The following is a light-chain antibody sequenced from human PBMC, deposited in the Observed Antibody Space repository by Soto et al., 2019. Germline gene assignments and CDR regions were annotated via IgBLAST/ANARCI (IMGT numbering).Light chain of an antibody. V-gene: IGLV1-40*01. CDR2: GNS. J-gene: IGLJ2*01. CDR1: SSNIGAGYD. Sequence: QSVLTQPPSVSGAPGQRVTISCTGSSSNIGAGYDVHWYQQLPGTAPKLLIYGNSNRPSGVPDRFSGSKSGTSASLAITGLQAEDGADYYCQSYDSSRNVVFGGGTQLTVL. CDR3: QSYDSSRNVV.